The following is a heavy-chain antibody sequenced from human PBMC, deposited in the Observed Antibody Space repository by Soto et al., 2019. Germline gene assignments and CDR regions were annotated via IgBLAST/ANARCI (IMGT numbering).Heavy chain of an antibody. D-gene: IGHD3-3*01. Sequence: SETLSLTCTVSGGSISGGVYYWSWIGQHPGKGLEWIGYIYYSGSTYYNPSLKSRVTISVDTSKNQFSLKLSSVTAADTAVYYCARGRFLEWFHWFDPWGQGTLVTVSS. CDR3: ARGRFLEWFHWFDP. CDR1: GGSISGGVYY. V-gene: IGHV4-31*03. J-gene: IGHJ5*02. CDR2: IYYSGST.